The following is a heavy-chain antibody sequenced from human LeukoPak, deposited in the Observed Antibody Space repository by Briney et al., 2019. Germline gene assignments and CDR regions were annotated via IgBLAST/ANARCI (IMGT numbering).Heavy chain of an antibody. J-gene: IGHJ4*02. CDR2: INPNSGGT. CDR3: ARVLKYCSGGSCDPRFRMTLGY. D-gene: IGHD2-15*01. V-gene: IGHV1-2*02. Sequence: ASVKVSCKSSGYTFTGYYMHWVRRAPGQGLEWMGWINPNSGGTNYAEKFQGRVTMTRDTYISTAYMELSRLRSDDTDVYYCARVLKYCSGGSCDPRFRMTLGYWGQGTLVTVSS. CDR1: GYTFTGYY.